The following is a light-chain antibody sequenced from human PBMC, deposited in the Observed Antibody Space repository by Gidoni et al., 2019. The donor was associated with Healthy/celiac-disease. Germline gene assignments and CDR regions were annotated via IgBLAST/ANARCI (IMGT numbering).Light chain of an antibody. CDR2: LGS. Sequence: IVMTQSPFSLPVTPGEPASISCRSSPSLLHSNGYNYLDWYLQKPGQSPQLLIYLGSNRASGVPDRFSGSGSGTDFTLKISRVEAEDVGVYYCMQALQTPWTFGQGTKVEIK. J-gene: IGKJ1*01. V-gene: IGKV2-28*01. CDR1: PSLLHSNGYNY. CDR3: MQALQTPWT.